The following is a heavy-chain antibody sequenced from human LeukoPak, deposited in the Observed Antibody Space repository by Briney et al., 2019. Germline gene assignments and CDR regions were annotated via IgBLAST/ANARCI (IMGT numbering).Heavy chain of an antibody. J-gene: IGHJ6*03. CDR1: IFVFSEYY. CDR3: AREDSSSSPPMDV. V-gene: IGHV3-33*05. Sequence: GGSLRLSCEPSIFVFSEYYMHWVRLAPGKGLEWLAVITNDGSRQFYADSVKGRFTVSRDNAKNSLYLQMNSLRAEDTAVYYCAREDSSSSPPMDVWGKGTTVTVSS. CDR2: ITNDGSRQ. D-gene: IGHD6-6*01.